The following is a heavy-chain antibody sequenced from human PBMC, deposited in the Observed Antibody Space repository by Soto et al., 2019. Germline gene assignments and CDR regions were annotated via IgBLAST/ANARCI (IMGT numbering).Heavy chain of an antibody. D-gene: IGHD6-25*01. CDR1: GYTFSDFD. Sequence: QAHLEQSGAELKRPGASVKVSGKASGYTFSDFDINWLRQASGQGPDWMGWMNAKSGDTFFAQRFQGKFNMTWDTSLSTAYMEVGSLTSDDTAIYYCARGTHFNFAGFDVWGQGTTVSVSS. V-gene: IGHV1-8*01. CDR2: MNAKSGDT. CDR3: ARGTHFNFAGFDV. J-gene: IGHJ6*02.